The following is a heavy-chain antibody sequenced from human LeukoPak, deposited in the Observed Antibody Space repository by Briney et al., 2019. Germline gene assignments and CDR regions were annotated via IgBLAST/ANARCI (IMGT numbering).Heavy chain of an antibody. CDR1: GFTVSSNY. D-gene: IGHD3-10*01. CDR2: IASKTDGGAT. Sequence: GGSLRLSCAASGFTVSSNYMSWVRQAPGEGLDWVGRIASKTDGGATDYAAPVKGRFTISRDDSKNTLNLQMNSLKTEDTAVYYCTTGIRGDWGQGTLVTVSS. V-gene: IGHV3-15*04. CDR3: TTGIRGD. J-gene: IGHJ4*02.